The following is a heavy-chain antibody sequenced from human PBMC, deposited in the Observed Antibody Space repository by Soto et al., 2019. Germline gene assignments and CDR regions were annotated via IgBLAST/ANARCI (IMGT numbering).Heavy chain of an antibody. V-gene: IGHV4-30-4*01. D-gene: IGHD3-22*01. J-gene: IGHJ5*02. CDR2: IYFSGTT. CDR1: GGSISSGDYY. Sequence: PSETLSLTCTVSGGSISSGDYYWSWIRQHPGKGLEWIGTIYFSGTTYYNPSLKSRVTISVDTSKNQFSLNLSSVPAADTAVYCCDRRDRSGFSYWLDTWGQGALVTVSS. CDR3: DRRDRSGFSYWLDT.